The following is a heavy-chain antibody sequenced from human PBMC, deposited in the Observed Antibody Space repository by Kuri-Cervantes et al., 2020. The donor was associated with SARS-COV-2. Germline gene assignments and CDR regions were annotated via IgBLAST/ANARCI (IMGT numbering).Heavy chain of an antibody. Sequence: GSLRLSCTVSGGSVSSDSYYWSWIRQPPGKGLEWIGYFYYIGSTNYNPSLKSRVTISVDTSKNQFSLKLSSVTAADTAVYYCARDPYYYGSGSYFDYWGQGTLVTVSS. V-gene: IGHV4-61*01. CDR1: GGSVSSDSYY. CDR2: FYYIGST. D-gene: IGHD3-10*01. CDR3: ARDPYYYGSGSYFDY. J-gene: IGHJ4*02.